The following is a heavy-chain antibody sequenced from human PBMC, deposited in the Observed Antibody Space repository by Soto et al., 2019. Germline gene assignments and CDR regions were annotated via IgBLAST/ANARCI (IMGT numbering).Heavy chain of an antibody. V-gene: IGHV3-33*01. CDR2: IWYDGSNK. CDR3: ASDGPYGYFDY. J-gene: IGHJ4*02. CDR1: GFTFSSYG. D-gene: IGHD3-10*01. Sequence: GGSLRLSCAASGFTFSSYGMHWVRQAPGKGLEWVAVIWYDGSNKYYADSVKGRFTISRDNSKNTLYLQMNSLRAEDTAVYYCASDGPYGYFDYWGQGTLVTVSS.